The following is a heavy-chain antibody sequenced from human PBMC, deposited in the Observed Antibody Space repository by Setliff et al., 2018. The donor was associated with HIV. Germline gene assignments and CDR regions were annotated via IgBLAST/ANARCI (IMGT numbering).Heavy chain of an antibody. V-gene: IGHV1-8*02. CDR1: GYTFTSYD. CDR2: MNPNSGNT. J-gene: IGHJ4*02. D-gene: IGHD6-13*01. Sequence: GASVKVSCKASGYTFTSYDINWVRQATGQGLEWMGWMNPNSGNTGYAQKFQGRVTMTRNTSIGAAYMELSSLRSEDTAVYYCARGSGFIEAAGTDYWGQGTLVTVSS. CDR3: ARGSGFIEAAGTDY.